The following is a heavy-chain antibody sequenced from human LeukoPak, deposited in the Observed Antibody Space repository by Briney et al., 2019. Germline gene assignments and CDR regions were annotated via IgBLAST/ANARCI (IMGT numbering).Heavy chain of an antibody. J-gene: IGHJ4*02. D-gene: IGHD6-13*01. Sequence: SETLSLTCTVSGGSISSYYWSWIRQPPGKGLEWIGYIYYSGSTNYNPSLKSRVTIPVDTSKNQFSLKLSSVTAADTAVYYCARGKRGYSSSWYDYWGQGTLVTVSS. V-gene: IGHV4-59*12. CDR1: GGSISSYY. CDR3: ARGKRGYSSSWYDY. CDR2: IYYSGST.